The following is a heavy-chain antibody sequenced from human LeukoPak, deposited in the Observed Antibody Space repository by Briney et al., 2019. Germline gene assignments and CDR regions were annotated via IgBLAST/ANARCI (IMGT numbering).Heavy chain of an antibody. D-gene: IGHD6-19*01. CDR2: INTGNGNT. J-gene: IGHJ5*02. Sequence: GASVKVSCKASGYTFTSYAMHWVRQAPGQRLEWMGWINTGNGNTKYSQKFQGRVTITRDTSASTAYMELSSLRSEDTAVYYCARDLGAVAKNWFGPWGQGTLVTVSS. V-gene: IGHV1-3*04. CDR3: ARDLGAVAKNWFGP. CDR1: GYTFTSYA.